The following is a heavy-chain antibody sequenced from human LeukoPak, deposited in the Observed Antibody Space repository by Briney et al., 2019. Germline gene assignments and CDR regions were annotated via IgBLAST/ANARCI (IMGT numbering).Heavy chain of an antibody. CDR2: ISSSGSTI. CDR3: ARTPSPQYYYYMDV. CDR1: GFTFSDYY. J-gene: IGHJ6*03. Sequence: PGGSLRLSCAASGFTFSDYYMGWIRQAPGKGLEWVSYISSSGSTIYYADSVKGRFTISRDNAKNSLYLQMNSLRAEDTAVYYCARTPSPQYYYYMDVWGKGTTVTVSS. V-gene: IGHV3-11*04.